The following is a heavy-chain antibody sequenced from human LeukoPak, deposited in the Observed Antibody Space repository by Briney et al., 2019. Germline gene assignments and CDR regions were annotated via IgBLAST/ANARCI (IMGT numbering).Heavy chain of an antibody. J-gene: IGHJ3*02. CDR2: INNDGSST. CDR3: AKIPDRDEVVPAAIDI. D-gene: IGHD2-2*01. Sequence: PGGSLRLSCAASGFTFSNHWMHWVRQAPGKGLAWVSRINNDGSSTTYADSVNGRFTISRDNAKNTLYLQMNSLRAEDTAVYYCAKIPDRDEVVPAAIDIWGQGTMVTVSS. V-gene: IGHV3-74*01. CDR1: GFTFSNHW.